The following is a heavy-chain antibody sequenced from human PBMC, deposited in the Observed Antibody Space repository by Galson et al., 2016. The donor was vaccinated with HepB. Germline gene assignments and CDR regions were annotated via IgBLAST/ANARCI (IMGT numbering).Heavy chain of an antibody. Sequence: SLRLSCAASGFTFSDYGMHWVRQAPGKGPEWVAVVSYDGSNKYQADSVKGRFTISRDNSKNTVYLQMNSLRAEDTAVYYCAKDVGSWYLLLSHYFDYWGQGTLVTVSS. CDR3: AKDVGSWYLLLSHYFDY. CDR1: GFTFSDYG. D-gene: IGHD2-15*01. V-gene: IGHV3-30*18. J-gene: IGHJ4*02. CDR2: VSYDGSNK.